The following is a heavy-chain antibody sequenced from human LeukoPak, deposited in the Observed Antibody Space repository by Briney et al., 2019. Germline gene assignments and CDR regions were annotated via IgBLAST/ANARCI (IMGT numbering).Heavy chain of an antibody. Sequence: GGALRLSCAASGFTLRSYDMSSVRQAPGRGLEWVAASSGSGVNSYYADSVRGRFTISRDNSQNTPYLQMHSLRAEDTALYYCATECSGYDFDYWGQGTLVTVSS. CDR3: ATECSGYDFDY. D-gene: IGHD5-12*01. J-gene: IGHJ4*02. V-gene: IGHV3-23*01. CDR1: GFTLRSYD. CDR2: SSGSGVNS.